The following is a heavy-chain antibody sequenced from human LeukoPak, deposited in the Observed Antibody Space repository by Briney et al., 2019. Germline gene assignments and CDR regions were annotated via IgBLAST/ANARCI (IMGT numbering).Heavy chain of an antibody. CDR1: GDSVSSNSAA. V-gene: IGHV6-1*01. CDR2: TYYRSKWYN. J-gene: IGHJ5*02. Sequence: SQTLSLTCAISGDSVSSNSAAWNWIRQSPSRGLEWLGRTYYRSKWYNDYAVSVKSRITIKPDTSKNQFSLQLNSVTPEDTAVYYCARGRGEGRGISMVRGVRAPSYNWFDPWGHGTLVTVSS. CDR3: ARGRGEGRGISMVRGVRAPSYNWFDP. D-gene: IGHD3-10*01.